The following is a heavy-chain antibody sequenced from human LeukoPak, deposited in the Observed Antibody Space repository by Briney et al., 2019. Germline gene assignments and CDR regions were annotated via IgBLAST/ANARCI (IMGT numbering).Heavy chain of an antibody. CDR1: GYTFTGYY. V-gene: IGHV1-46*01. J-gene: IGHJ4*02. CDR3: ARGPPSGTYLPYYFDK. Sequence: ASVKVSCKASGYTFTGYYLHWVRQAPGQGLEWMGLINPSRGTTGYAQKFQGRVTITTDTSASTVYMELTRLGSEDTAVYYCARGPPSGTYLPYYFDKWGQGTLVTVSS. D-gene: IGHD1-26*01. CDR2: INPSRGTT.